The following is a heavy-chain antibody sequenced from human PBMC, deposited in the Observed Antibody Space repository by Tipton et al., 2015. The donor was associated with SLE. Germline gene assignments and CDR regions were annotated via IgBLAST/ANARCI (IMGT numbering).Heavy chain of an antibody. CDR1: GGPISTHY. CDR3: ASSVAGFDY. J-gene: IGHJ4*02. V-gene: IGHV4-59*11. CDR2: IYYSGST. Sequence: TLSLTCTVSGGPISTHYWSWIRQPPGKGLEWIGHIYYSGSTNYNPSLKSRVTISVDTSKNQFSLKLSSVTAADTAVYYCASSVAGFDYWGQGTLVTVSS. D-gene: IGHD6-19*01.